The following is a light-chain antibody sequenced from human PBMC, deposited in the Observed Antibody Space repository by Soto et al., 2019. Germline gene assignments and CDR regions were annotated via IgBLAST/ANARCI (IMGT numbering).Light chain of an antibody. Sequence: DIVMTQSPDSLAVSLGERATINCKSSQSVLYSSNNKDCVAWYQQKPGQPPKLLIYWASARESGVPDRFSGSGSGADFTLSISSLRAEDVAVYYCQQYYGIPYAFGQGTQLEIK. CDR1: QSVLYSSNNKDC. V-gene: IGKV4-1*01. CDR2: WAS. CDR3: QQYYGIPYA. J-gene: IGKJ2*01.